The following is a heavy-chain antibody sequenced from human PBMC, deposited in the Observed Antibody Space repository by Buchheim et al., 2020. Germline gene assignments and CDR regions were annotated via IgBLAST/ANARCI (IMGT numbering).Heavy chain of an antibody. V-gene: IGHV3-48*03. CDR1: GFTFSSYE. J-gene: IGHJ4*02. Sequence: EVQLVESGGGLVQPGGSLRLSCAASGFTFSSYEMNWVRQAPGKGLEWVSYISSSGSTIYYADSVKGRFTISRDNAKNFLYLQMNSLRAEDTAVYYCARVGTYYYDSSGYHTEYYFDYWGQGTL. D-gene: IGHD3-22*01. CDR2: ISSSGSTI. CDR3: ARVGTYYYDSSGYHTEYYFDY.